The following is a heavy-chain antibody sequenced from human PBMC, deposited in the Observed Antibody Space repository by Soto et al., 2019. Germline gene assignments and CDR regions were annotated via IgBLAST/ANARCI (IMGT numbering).Heavy chain of an antibody. D-gene: IGHD4-17*01. CDR2: ISARSTYN. CDR1: GFTFSDHY. V-gene: IGHV3-11*06. J-gene: IGHJ4*02. Sequence: QVPLVESGGGLVKPGTSLRLSCAASGFTFSDHYMSWIRQAPGKGLEWLSHISARSTYNNYGGSVKGRFSIPRDNANRTVFLQMISLRVADTAIYYWAMGDYGRYWGPGTLVTVSS. CDR3: AMGDYGRY.